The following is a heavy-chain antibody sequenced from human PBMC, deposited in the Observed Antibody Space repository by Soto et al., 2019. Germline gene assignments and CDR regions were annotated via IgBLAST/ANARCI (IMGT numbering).Heavy chain of an antibody. V-gene: IGHV1-3*01. CDR3: ARSIVVVTAAAY. Sequence: QVQLVQSGAEVKKPGASVKVSCKASGYTFTSYAMHWVRQAPGQRLEWMGWINAGNGNTKYSQKFQGRVTITSDTAASTAYMELSGLRSEDTAVYCCARSIVVVTAAAYWGQGTLVTVAS. J-gene: IGHJ4*02. CDR2: INAGNGNT. CDR1: GYTFTSYA. D-gene: IGHD2-21*02.